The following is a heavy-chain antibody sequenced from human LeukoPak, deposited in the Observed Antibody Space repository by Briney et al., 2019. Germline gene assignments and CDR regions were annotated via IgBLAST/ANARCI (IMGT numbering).Heavy chain of an antibody. CDR1: GYTFTSFS. Sequence: ASVKVSCKASGYTFTSFSIHWVRQAPGQGLEWMGVINPSGGSTSYAQKFQGRVTMTRDTSTSTVYMELSSLRSEDTAVYYCARDPADAFDIWGQGTMVTVSS. J-gene: IGHJ3*02. CDR2: INPSGGST. CDR3: ARDPADAFDI. V-gene: IGHV1-46*01.